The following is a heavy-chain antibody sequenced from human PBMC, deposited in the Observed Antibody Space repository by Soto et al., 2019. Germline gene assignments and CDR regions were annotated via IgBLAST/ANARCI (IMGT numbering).Heavy chain of an antibody. CDR3: AREYYYTMDV. V-gene: IGHV3-11*05. CDR2: IDSSTKYT. Sequence: QVQLVESGGGLVRPGGSLRLSCEASGFTFRDYYMTWFRQAPGKGLEWLSYIDSSTKYTNYADSVKGRFTISRDNAKNSLYHQMNSLRADDTAVYYCAREYYYTMDVWGQGTMVTVSS. CDR1: GFTFRDYY. J-gene: IGHJ6*02.